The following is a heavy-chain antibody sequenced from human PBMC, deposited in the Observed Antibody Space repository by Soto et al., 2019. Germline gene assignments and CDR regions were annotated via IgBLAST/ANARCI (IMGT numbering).Heavy chain of an antibody. CDR1: GGSISSYY. CDR3: ASQSLLAAIFDY. CDR2: IYYSGST. J-gene: IGHJ4*02. D-gene: IGHD5-12*01. V-gene: IGHV4-59*12. Sequence: NPSETLSLTCTVSGGSISSYYWSWIRQPPGKGLEWIGYIYYSGSTYYNPSLKSRVTISVDTSKNQFSLKLSSVTAADTAVYYCASQSLLAAIFDYWGQGTLVTVSS.